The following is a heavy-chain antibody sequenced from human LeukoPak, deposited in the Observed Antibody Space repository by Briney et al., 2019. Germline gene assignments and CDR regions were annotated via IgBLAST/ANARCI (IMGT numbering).Heavy chain of an antibody. J-gene: IGHJ1*01. CDR3: AQAEKRDSGLRFQH. V-gene: IGHV3-23*01. CDR2: ISGTGSST. D-gene: IGHD1-26*01. Sequence: GGSLRLSCAASGFTFNNYAMNWVRQGPGEGLEWVSAISGTGSSTYYADSVKGRFTISRDNSKNTLYLQMNSLRADDTAVYYCAQAEKRDSGLRFQHWGQGILVTVSS. CDR1: GFTFNNYA.